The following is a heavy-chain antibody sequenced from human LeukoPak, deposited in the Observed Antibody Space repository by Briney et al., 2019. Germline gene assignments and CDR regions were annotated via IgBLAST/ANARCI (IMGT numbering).Heavy chain of an antibody. D-gene: IGHD3-10*01. CDR3: ARRTPEGTMVRGVISLYWYFDL. CDR1: GYSISSGYY. CDR2: IYHSGST. J-gene: IGHJ2*01. Sequence: PSETLSLTCTVSGYSISSGYYWGWIRQPPGKGLEWIGSIYHSGSTYYNPSLKSRVTISVDTSKNQFSLKLSSVTAADTAVYYCARRTPEGTMVRGVISLYWYFDLWGRGTLVTVSS. V-gene: IGHV4-38-2*02.